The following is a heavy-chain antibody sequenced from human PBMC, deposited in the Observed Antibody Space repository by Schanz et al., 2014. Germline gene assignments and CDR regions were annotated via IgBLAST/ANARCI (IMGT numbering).Heavy chain of an antibody. J-gene: IGHJ4*02. CDR3: AKDGVPSPWVCFGGYCYSGGADY. CDR2: ISGSGDHT. V-gene: IGHV3-23*04. Sequence: LQLVESGGGLVQPGGSLRLSCAASGFTFSSYAMSWVRQAPGKGLEWVSVISGSGDHTHYADSVKGRFTISRDTSGNTLYLQMNSLTGEDTAVYYCAKDGVPSPWVCFGGYCYSGGADYWGQGTLVTVSS. CDR1: GFTFSSYA. D-gene: IGHD2-21*02.